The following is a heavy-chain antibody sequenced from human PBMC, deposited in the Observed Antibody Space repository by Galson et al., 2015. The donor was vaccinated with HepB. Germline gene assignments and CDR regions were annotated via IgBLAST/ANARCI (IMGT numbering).Heavy chain of an antibody. Sequence: SLRLSCAASGVTVSSSSRNGVRQAPGKGLEGVSCISSAGNTISYAESVRSRSTISRDNADNSLSLQMTSLRAEDTAIYYCARERIAYHGGDCPSDLWGQGTMVTVSS. V-gene: IGHV3-48*01. CDR1: GVTVSSSS. D-gene: IGHD2-21*01. CDR3: ARERIAYHGGDCPSDL. CDR2: ISSAGNTI. J-gene: IGHJ3*01.